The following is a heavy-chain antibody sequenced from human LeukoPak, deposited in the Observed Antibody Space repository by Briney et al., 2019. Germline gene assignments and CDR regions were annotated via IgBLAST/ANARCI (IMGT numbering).Heavy chain of an antibody. CDR3: ARMAGTAMAGFDY. CDR1: GYTFTGYY. D-gene: IGHD5-18*01. CDR2: INPNSGGT. Sequence: ASVKVSCEASGYTFTGYYMHWVRQAPGQGLEWMGWINPNSGGTNYAQKFQGRVTMTRDTSISTAYMELSRLRSDDTAVYYCARMAGTAMAGFDYWGQGTLVTVSS. V-gene: IGHV1-2*02. J-gene: IGHJ4*02.